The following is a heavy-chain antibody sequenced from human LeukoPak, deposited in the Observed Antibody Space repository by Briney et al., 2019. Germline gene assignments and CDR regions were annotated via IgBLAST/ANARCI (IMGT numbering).Heavy chain of an antibody. D-gene: IGHD3-9*01. CDR3: ARGKNFDWLLSASYFDY. J-gene: IGHJ4*02. CDR2: IIPIFGTV. Sequence: VASVKVSCKASGGTFSTYAVSWVRQAPGQGLEWMGGIIPIFGTVNYAQKFQGRVTMTRDTSISTAYMELSRLRSDDTAVYYCARGKNFDWLLSASYFDYWGQGTLVTVSS. V-gene: IGHV1-69*05. CDR1: GGTFSTYA.